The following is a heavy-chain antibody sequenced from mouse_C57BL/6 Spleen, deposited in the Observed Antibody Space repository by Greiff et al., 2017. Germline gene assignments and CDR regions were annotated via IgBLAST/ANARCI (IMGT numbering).Heavy chain of an antibody. J-gene: IGHJ2*01. D-gene: IGHD1-1*01. CDR2: IDPSDSYT. CDR1: GYTFTSYW. CDR3: ARGPPYGSRERGDY. Sequence: QVQLQQPGAELVMPGASVKLSCKASGYTFTSYWMHWVKQRPGQGLEWIGEIDPSDSYTNYNQKFKGKSTLTVDKSSSTAYMQLSSLTSEDSAVYYCARGPPYGSRERGDYWGQGTTLTVSS. V-gene: IGHV1-69*01.